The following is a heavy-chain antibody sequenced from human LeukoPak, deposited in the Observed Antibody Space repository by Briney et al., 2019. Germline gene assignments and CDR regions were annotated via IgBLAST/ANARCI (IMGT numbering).Heavy chain of an antibody. CDR3: ARVPLIDDLPSSFDY. J-gene: IGHJ4*02. CDR2: INHSGST. D-gene: IGHD3-3*01. CDR1: GGSFSGYY. V-gene: IGHV4-34*01. Sequence: SETLSLTCAVYGGSFSGYYWSWIRQPPGKGLEWIGKINHSGSTNYNPSLKSRVTISVDTSKNQFSLKLSSVTAADTAVYYCARVPLIDDLPSSFDYWGQGTLVTVSS.